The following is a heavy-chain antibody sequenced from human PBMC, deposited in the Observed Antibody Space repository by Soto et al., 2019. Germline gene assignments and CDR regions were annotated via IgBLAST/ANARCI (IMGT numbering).Heavy chain of an antibody. CDR3: ARDPGSFERIGYAKI. J-gene: IGHJ4*02. D-gene: IGHD3-10*01. Sequence: EMYLVESGGGLVEPGGSLRLSCAASGFTFTNYHMNWVRQAPGKGLEWVSSINPDGTYRYYADSVRGRFTISRDNAKDALYLHINCLGGKDTGVYFSARDPGSFERIGYAKIWGQGTLVTVSS. CDR1: GFTFTNYH. V-gene: IGHV3-21*01. CDR2: INPDGTYR.